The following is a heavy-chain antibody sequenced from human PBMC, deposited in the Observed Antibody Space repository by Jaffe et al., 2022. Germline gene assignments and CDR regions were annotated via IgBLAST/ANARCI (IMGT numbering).Heavy chain of an antibody. D-gene: IGHD4-4*01. Sequence: EVQLVESGGGLVKPGGSLRLSCAASGFTFSSYSMNWVRQAPGKGLEWVSSISSSSSYIYYADSVKGRFTISRDNAKNSLYLQMNSLRAEDTAVYYCARDIALDYSTYWYFDLWGRGTLVTVSS. CDR3: ARDIALDYSTYWYFDL. V-gene: IGHV3-21*01. J-gene: IGHJ2*01. CDR2: ISSSSSYI. CDR1: GFTFSSYS.